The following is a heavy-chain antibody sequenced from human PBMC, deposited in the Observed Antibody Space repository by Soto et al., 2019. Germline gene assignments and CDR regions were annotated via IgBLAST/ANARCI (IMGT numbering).Heavy chain of an antibody. J-gene: IGHJ5*02. D-gene: IGHD3-9*01. V-gene: IGHV4-31*03. Sequence: SETLSLTCTVSGGSISSGGYYWSWIRQHPGKGLEWIGYIYYSGSTYYNPSLKSRVTISVGTSKNQFSLKLSSVTAADTAVYYCASHTSEYDILTGYYRLGWFDPWGQGTLVTVSS. CDR3: ASHTSEYDILTGYYRLGWFDP. CDR1: GGSISSGGYY. CDR2: IYYSGST.